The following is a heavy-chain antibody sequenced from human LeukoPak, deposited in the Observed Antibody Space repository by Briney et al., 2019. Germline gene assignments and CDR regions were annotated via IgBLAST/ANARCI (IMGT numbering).Heavy chain of an antibody. D-gene: IGHD6-19*01. CDR2: IIPIFGTA. V-gene: IGHV1-69*01. J-gene: IGHJ6*03. CDR1: GGTFSSYA. CDR3: ARGVVAGPFQAYYYYMDV. Sequence: SVKVSCKASGGTFSSYAISWVRQAPGQGLEWMGGIIPIFGTANYAQRFQGRVTITADESTSTAYMELSSLRSEDTAVYYCARGVVAGPFQAYYYYMDVWGKGP.